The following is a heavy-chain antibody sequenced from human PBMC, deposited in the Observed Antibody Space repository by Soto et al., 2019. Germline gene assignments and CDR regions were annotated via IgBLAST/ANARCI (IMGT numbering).Heavy chain of an antibody. CDR1: DGSFTGFH. Sequence: AETLSLTCSVYDGSFTGFHWTWIRRPPGKGLEWIGEIKHSGSTNYNPSLTRRVTISVDTSKNQFSLKLNSVTAADTAVYYGARGVTFGHNSRGVWGKGTTVTVSS. V-gene: IGHV4-34*01. J-gene: IGHJ6*03. D-gene: IGHD1-1*01. CDR3: ARGVTFGHNSRGV. CDR2: IKHSGST.